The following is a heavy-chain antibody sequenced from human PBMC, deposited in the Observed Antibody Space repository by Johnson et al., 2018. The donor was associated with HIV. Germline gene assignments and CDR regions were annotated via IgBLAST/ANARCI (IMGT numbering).Heavy chain of an antibody. J-gene: IGHJ3*02. CDR1: GFTFSSYW. CDR2: IKQDGSEK. V-gene: IGHV3-7*05. CDR3: ARAGVVGAITNAFDI. D-gene: IGHD1-26*01. Sequence: VQLVESGGGLVQPGGSLRLSCVASGFTFSSYWMSWVRQAPGKGLEWVANIKQDGSEKYYVDSVKGRFTISRDNAKNSLYLQMNSLRAEDTAVYYCARAGVVGAITNAFDIWGQGTMVTVSS.